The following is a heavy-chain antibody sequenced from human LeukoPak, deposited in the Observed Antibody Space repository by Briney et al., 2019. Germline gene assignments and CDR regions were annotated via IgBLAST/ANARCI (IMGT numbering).Heavy chain of an antibody. V-gene: IGHV4-34*01. CDR2: INHSGST. CDR1: GGSFSGYY. J-gene: IGHJ4*02. Sequence: SETLSLTCAVYGGSFSGYYWSWIRQPPGKGLEWIGEINHSGSTNYNPSLKSRVTISVDTSKNQFSLKLSSVTAADTAVYYCVRERRWLPFDYWGQGTLVTVSS. D-gene: IGHD5-24*01. CDR3: VRERRWLPFDY.